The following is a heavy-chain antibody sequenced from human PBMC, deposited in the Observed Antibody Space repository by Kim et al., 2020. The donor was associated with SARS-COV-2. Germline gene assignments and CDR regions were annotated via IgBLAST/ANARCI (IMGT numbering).Heavy chain of an antibody. D-gene: IGHD4-17*01. CDR2: IYHSGST. J-gene: IGHJ4*02. CDR1: GYSISSGYY. CDR3: AREGHYGDYHFDY. V-gene: IGHV4-38-2*02. Sequence: SETLSLTCTVSGYSISSGYYWGWIRQPPGKGLEWIGSIYHSGSTYYNPSLKSRVTISVDTSKNQFSLKLSSVTAADTAVYYCAREGHYGDYHFDYWGQGTLVTVSS.